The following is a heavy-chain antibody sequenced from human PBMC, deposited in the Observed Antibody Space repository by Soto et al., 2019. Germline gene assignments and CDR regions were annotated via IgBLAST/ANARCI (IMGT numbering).Heavy chain of an antibody. D-gene: IGHD3-10*01. V-gene: IGHV4-31*03. Sequence: SETLSLTCTVSGGSISSGGYYWSWIRQHPGKGLEWIGYIYYSGSTYYNPSLKSRVTISVDTSKNQFSLKLSSVTAADTAVYYCARARGVTKPNWFDPWGQGTLVTVSS. CDR1: GGSISSGGYY. J-gene: IGHJ5*02. CDR3: ARARGVTKPNWFDP. CDR2: IYYSGST.